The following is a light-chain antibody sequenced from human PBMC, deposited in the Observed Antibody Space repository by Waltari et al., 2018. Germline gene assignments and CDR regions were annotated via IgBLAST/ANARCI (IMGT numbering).Light chain of an antibody. J-gene: IGKJ4*01. CDR2: AAS. Sequence: DIQLTQSPSFLSASAGDRVTITCRASQGITTYLVWYQQKPGKAPKVLIYAASTLQSGVPSRFSGSGSGTESTLTITSLQPEDFATYYCQQVNGYPLTFGGGTKVEIK. V-gene: IGKV1-9*01. CDR3: QQVNGYPLT. CDR1: QGITTY.